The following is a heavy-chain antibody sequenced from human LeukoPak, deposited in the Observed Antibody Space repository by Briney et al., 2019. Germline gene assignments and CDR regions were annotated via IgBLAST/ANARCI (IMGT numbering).Heavy chain of an antibody. V-gene: IGHV3-48*03. CDR1: GFTFSSYE. CDR2: ISSSGSSI. J-gene: IGHJ4*02. Sequence: PGGSLRLSCAASGFTFSSYEMNWVRQAPGKGLEWVSYISSSGSSIFYADSVKGRFTISRDNAKNSLYLQMNSLRAEDTAIYYCARSLISYFDYGGQGTLVTVPS. D-gene: IGHD2-8*01. CDR3: ARSLISYFDY.